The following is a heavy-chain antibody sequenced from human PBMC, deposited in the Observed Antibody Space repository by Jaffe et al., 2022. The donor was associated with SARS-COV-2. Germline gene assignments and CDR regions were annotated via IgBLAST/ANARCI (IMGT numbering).Heavy chain of an antibody. V-gene: IGHV3-30-3*01. CDR3: ARDSGWYSH. D-gene: IGHD6-19*01. Sequence: QVQLVESGGGVVQPGRSLRLSCAASGFTFSSYAMHWVRQAPGKGLEWVAVISYDGSNKYYADSVKGRFTISRDNSKNTLYLQMNSLRAEDTAVYYCARDSGWYSHWGQGTLVTVSS. CDR2: ISYDGSNK. J-gene: IGHJ4*02. CDR1: GFTFSSYA.